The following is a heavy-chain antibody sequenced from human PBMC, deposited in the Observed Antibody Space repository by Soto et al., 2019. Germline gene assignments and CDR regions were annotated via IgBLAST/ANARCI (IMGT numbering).Heavy chain of an antibody. CDR2: ISSSSSFI. J-gene: IGHJ4*02. CDR1: GFTFSSYA. V-gene: IGHV3-21*01. D-gene: IGHD3-22*01. Sequence: GGSLRLSCAASGFTFSSYAVNWVRQAPEKGLEWVSSISSSSSFIDYADSVKGRFTIPRDNAKNSLYLQTNSLRAEDTAVYYCARGLYDSSGYYMPYFDYWGQGALVTVSS. CDR3: ARGLYDSSGYYMPYFDY.